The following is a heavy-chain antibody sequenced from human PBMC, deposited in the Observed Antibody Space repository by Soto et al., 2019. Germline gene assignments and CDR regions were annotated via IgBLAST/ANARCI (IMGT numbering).Heavy chain of an antibody. Sequence: HPGGSLRLSCAASGFTFGSCWMSWVRQAQGEGLEWLATIKMDASEKKYLDSVMGRFPMSSDNAKNSLYLQMDSLRAEATVVYYCARDSGYGSEASVNQYLDYWGHGTPVPVSS. CDR2: IKMDASEK. D-gene: IGHD3-10*01. CDR1: GFTFGSCW. J-gene: IGHJ4*01. CDR3: ARDSGYGSEASVNQYLDY. V-gene: IGHV3-7*01.